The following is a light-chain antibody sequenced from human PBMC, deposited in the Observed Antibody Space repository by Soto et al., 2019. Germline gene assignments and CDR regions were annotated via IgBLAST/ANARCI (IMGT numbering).Light chain of an antibody. Sequence: DIQMTQSPSTLSASVGDRVTITCRASQSISSWLAWYQQKPGKAPKVLIYKASSLESGVPSRFSGSGSGTEFTLTISSLQPDDFATYYCQQYKSYSEWTFGQGTKVETK. J-gene: IGKJ1*01. CDR1: QSISSW. V-gene: IGKV1-5*03. CDR2: KAS. CDR3: QQYKSYSEWT.